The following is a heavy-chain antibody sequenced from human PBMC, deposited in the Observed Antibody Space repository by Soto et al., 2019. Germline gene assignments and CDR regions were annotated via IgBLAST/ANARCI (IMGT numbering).Heavy chain of an antibody. J-gene: IGHJ6*02. Sequence: ASVKVSCKASGYTFTSYYMHWVRQAPGQGLEWMGISNPSGGSTSYAQKFQGRVTMTRDTSTSTAYMELSSLRSEDTAVYYCARALPYYDILTGYYPDTYYYYGMDVRGQGTTVTVSS. V-gene: IGHV1-46*01. CDR3: ARALPYYDILTGYYPDTYYYYGMDV. CDR2: SNPSGGST. D-gene: IGHD3-9*01. CDR1: GYTFTSYY.